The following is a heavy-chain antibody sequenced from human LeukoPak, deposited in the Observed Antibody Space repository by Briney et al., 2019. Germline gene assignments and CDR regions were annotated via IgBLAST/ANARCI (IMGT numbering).Heavy chain of an antibody. CDR1: GFTFDDYA. CDR2: ISGDSHST. V-gene: IGHV3-43*02. Sequence: GGSLRLSCAASGFTFDDYAMHWVRQAPGKGLEWVSLISGDSHSTFYADSVKGRFTISRDNSKNSLYLQMNSLRNDDAALYYCARDTEGYIYGYYYYGMDVWGQGTTVTVSS. CDR3: ARDTEGYIYGYYYYGMDV. D-gene: IGHD5-18*01. J-gene: IGHJ6*02.